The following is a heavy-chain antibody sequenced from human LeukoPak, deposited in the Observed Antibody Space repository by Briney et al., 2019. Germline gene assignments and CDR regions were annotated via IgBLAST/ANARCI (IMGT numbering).Heavy chain of an antibody. CDR1: GGSFSGYY. V-gene: IGHV4-34*01. CDR3: ARGPSIAALYFDY. D-gene: IGHD6-6*01. J-gene: IGHJ4*02. CDR2: INHSGST. Sequence: PSETLSLTCAVYGGSFSGYYWSWIRQPPGKGLEWIGEINHSGSTNYNPSLKSRVTISVDTSKNQFSLKLSSVTAADTAVYYCARGPSIAALYFDYWAREPWSPSPQ.